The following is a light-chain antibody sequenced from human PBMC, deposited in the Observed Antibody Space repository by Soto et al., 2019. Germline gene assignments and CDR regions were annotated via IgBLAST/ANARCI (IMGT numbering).Light chain of an antibody. J-gene: IGKJ4*01. CDR3: YQYFSTPLT. CDR2: WAS. CDR1: QGIRND. V-gene: IGKV1-27*01. Sequence: IQMTQSPSSLSASVGDRVTITCRASQGIRNDLGWYQQKPGQPPKVVIYWASTRESGVPDRFSGSGSGTDFTLTISSLQAEDVAVYYCYQYFSTPLTFGGGTKVDIK.